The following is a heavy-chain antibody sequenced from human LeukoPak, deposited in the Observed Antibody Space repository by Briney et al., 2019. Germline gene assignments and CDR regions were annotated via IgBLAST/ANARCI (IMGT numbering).Heavy chain of an antibody. Sequence: ASVKVSCKASGYTFTGYYMHWVRQAPGQGLEWMGWINPNSGGTNYAQKFQGRVTMTRDTSISTAYMELSRLRSDDTAVYYCARDFSPRTTVTTMGWFDPWGQGTLVTVSS. CDR1: GYTFTGYY. CDR3: ARDFSPRTTVTTMGWFDP. CDR2: INPNSGGT. V-gene: IGHV1-2*02. J-gene: IGHJ5*02. D-gene: IGHD4-17*01.